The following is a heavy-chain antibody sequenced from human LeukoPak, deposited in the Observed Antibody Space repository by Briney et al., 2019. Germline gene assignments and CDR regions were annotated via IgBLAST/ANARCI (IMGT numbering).Heavy chain of an antibody. D-gene: IGHD3-22*01. CDR2: IKQDGSEK. CDR3: ASPLAVYDSSLPGAY. V-gene: IGHV3-7*01. Sequence: GTLSLTCAVSGGSISSSNWWSWVRQAPGKGLEGVANIKQDGSEKYYVDSVKGRFTISRDNAKNSLYLQMNSLRAEDTAVYYCASPLAVYDSSLPGAYWGQGTLVTVSS. CDR1: GGSISSSNW. J-gene: IGHJ4*02.